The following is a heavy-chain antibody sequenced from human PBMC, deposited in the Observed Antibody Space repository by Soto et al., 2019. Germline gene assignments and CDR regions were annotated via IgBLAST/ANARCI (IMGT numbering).Heavy chain of an antibody. Sequence: QVQLVQSGAEVKKPGSSVKVSCKASGGTFSSYAISWVRQAPGQGLEWMGGIIPIFGTANYAQKFQGRVTITAAESTSTAYIELSSLISEDTAVYYCARAYSGYDFGAFDIWGQGTMVTVSS. CDR1: GGTFSSYA. CDR2: IIPIFGTA. J-gene: IGHJ3*02. CDR3: ARAYSGYDFGAFDI. V-gene: IGHV1-69*01. D-gene: IGHD5-12*01.